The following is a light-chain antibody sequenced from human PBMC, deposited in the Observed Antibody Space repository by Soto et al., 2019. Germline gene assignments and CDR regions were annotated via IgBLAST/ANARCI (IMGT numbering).Light chain of an antibody. V-gene: IGKV1-12*01. CDR2: AAS. Sequence: DIQMTQSPSSVSASIGDRVTISCRASQSIYKWLVWYQQKPGKAPKLLIYAASSLQSGVPSRFSGSGYGTDFTLSIRRLQTEDSATYYCQQADSFPLTFGGGTKVEI. CDR3: QQADSFPLT. CDR1: QSIYKW. J-gene: IGKJ4*01.